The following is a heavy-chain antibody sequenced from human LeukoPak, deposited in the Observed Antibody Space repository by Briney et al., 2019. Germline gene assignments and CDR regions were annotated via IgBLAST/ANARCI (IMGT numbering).Heavy chain of an antibody. CDR1: GFTFSSYS. CDR3: ARVTSGITGGTYYYYYMDV. Sequence: GGSLRLSCAASGFTFSSYSMSWVRQAPGKGLEWVSPISSSKTYIYYADSVKGRFTISRDNVKNSLYLQMNGLRAEDTAVYYCARVTSGITGGTYYYYYMDVWGKGTTVTVSS. D-gene: IGHD6-13*01. V-gene: IGHV3-21*01. J-gene: IGHJ6*03. CDR2: ISSSKTYI.